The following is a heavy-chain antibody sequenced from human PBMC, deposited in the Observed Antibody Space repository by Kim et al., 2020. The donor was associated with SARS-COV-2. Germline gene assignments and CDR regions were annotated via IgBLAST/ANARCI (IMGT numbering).Heavy chain of an antibody. Sequence: GGSLRLSCAASGFTFSNYAMSWVRQAPGKGLEWVSGISGSGGSTHYADSAKGRFTISRDNSKNTLYLQMNSLRAEDTAVYYCASQRGSTTSCYPYWGQGTLVTVSS. CDR2: ISGSGGST. D-gene: IGHD2-2*01. CDR1: GFTFSNYA. V-gene: IGHV3-23*01. J-gene: IGHJ4*02. CDR3: ASQRGSTTSCYPY.